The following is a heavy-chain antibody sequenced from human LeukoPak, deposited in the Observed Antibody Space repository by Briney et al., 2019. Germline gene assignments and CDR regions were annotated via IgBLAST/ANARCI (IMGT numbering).Heavy chain of an antibody. Sequence: GRSLRLSCAASGFTVSSYEMNWVRQAPGKGLEWVSYISSSGSTIYYADSVKGRFSSSRDNAHNSLYLQMNSLRAEDTAVYYCARLHGAHPFDFWGQETLVTVSS. D-gene: IGHD4/OR15-4a*01. V-gene: IGHV3-48*03. CDR3: ARLHGAHPFDF. CDR1: GFTVSSYE. CDR2: ISSSGSTI. J-gene: IGHJ4*02.